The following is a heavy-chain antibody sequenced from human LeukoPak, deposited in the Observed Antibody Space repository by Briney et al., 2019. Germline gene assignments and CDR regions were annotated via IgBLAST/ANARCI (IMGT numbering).Heavy chain of an antibody. V-gene: IGHV1-2*02. CDR1: GYTFTGYD. CDR3: ARDIRGSYDY. CDR2: INPKSGAT. Sequence: ASVKVSCNASGYTFTGYDIHWVRQAPGHGLEWMGRINPKSGATSYAQKFQGRVTMTRDTSISTAYMELSGLTSDDTAVYSCARDIRGSYDYWGQGTVVTVSS. D-gene: IGHD1-26*01. J-gene: IGHJ4*02.